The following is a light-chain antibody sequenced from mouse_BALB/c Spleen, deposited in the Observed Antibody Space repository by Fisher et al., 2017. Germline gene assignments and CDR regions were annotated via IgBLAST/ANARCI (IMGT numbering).Light chain of an antibody. Sequence: IVITQSPAIMSASPGEKVTLTCSASSSVSSSYLYWYQQKPGSSPKLWIYSTSNLASGVPARFSGSGSGTSYSLTIGTMEAEDVTTYYCQQGSSIPYTFGGGTKLEIK. V-gene: IGKV4-79*01. CDR2: STS. CDR3: QQGSSIPYT. J-gene: IGKJ2*01. CDR1: SSVSSSY.